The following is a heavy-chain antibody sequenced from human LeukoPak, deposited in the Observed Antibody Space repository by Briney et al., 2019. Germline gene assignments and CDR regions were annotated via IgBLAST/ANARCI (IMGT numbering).Heavy chain of an antibody. CDR1: GGSFSGYY. Sequence: SETLSLTCAVYGGSFSGYYWSWIRQSPGKGPEWIGEINHRGSTNYNPSLKRRVTISVDTSKNQFSLKLSSVTAADTAVYYCAKSLYGSGSYYNWFDPWGQGTLVTVSS. D-gene: IGHD3-10*01. CDR3: AKSLYGSGSYYNWFDP. J-gene: IGHJ5*02. CDR2: INHRGST. V-gene: IGHV4-34*01.